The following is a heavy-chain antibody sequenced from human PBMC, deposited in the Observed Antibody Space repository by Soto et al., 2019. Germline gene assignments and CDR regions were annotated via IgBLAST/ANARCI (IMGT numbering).Heavy chain of an antibody. J-gene: IGHJ4*02. CDR3: ARLEGLATTSYYSDF. CDR1: GDSINSDKYY. V-gene: IGHV4-39*01. CDR2: IYVRGNT. D-gene: IGHD3-9*01. Sequence: PSETLSLTCSVSGDSINSDKYYWGWIRQPPLQGLEWIGSIYVRGNTYYNTSLQTRVTISLDKAKSQFSVKLNSVIAADSAVYFCARLEGLATTSYYSDFWGQGALVTVSA.